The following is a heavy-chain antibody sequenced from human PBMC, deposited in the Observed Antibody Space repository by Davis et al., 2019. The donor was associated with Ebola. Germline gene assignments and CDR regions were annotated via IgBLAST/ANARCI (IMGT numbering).Heavy chain of an antibody. CDR2: ISSSSSYI. D-gene: IGHD1-7*01. CDR3: ARLAAGTTIYGMDV. Sequence: GESLKISCAASGFTFSSYSMNWVRQAPGKGLEWVSSISSSSSYIYYADSVKGRFTISRDNAKNSLYLQMNSLRAEDTAVYYCARLAAGTTIYGMDVWGQGTTVTVSS. V-gene: IGHV3-21*01. CDR1: GFTFSSYS. J-gene: IGHJ6*02.